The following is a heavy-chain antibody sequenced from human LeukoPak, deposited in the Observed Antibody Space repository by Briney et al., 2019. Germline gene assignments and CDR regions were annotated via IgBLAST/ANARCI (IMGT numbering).Heavy chain of an antibody. J-gene: IGHJ4*02. V-gene: IGHV3-23*01. CDR3: AKDTPIPYFDY. Sequence: PGGSLRLSCAASGFTFSSYAMSWVRQAPGKGLEWVSVISGSGGSTYYADSVKGRFTVSRDNSKNTLYVQMNSLSAEDTAVYYCAKDTPIPYFDYWGQGTLVSVSS. CDR2: ISGSGGST. D-gene: IGHD2-21*01. CDR1: GFTFSSYA.